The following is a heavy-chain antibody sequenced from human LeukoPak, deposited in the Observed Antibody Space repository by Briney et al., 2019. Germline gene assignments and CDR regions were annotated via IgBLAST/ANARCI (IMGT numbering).Heavy chain of an antibody. CDR2: IIPSLDVA. J-gene: IGHJ4*02. D-gene: IGHD2-15*01. V-gene: IGHV1-69*04. CDR3: ARDHCSPGTCLGGH. CDR1: GDTFIPYT. Sequence: ASVKVSCKASGDTFIPYTFSWVRQAPGQGLEWIGRIIPSLDVANYAHKFQGRVTLSVDRDTATTYMEVTSLRPEDTAIYYCARDHCSPGTCLGGHWGQGTLVTVSS.